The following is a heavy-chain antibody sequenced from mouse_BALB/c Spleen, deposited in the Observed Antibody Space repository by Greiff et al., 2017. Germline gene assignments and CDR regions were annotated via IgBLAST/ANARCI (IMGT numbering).Heavy chain of an antibody. J-gene: IGHJ4*01. CDR1: GFTFSSYA. CDR2: ISSGGST. Sequence: EVQVVESGGGLVKPGGSLKLSCAASGFTFSSYAMSWVRQTPEKRLEWVASISSGGSTYYPDSVKGRFTISRDNARNILYLQMSSLRSEDTAMYYCARLGGNYAMDYWGQGTSVTVSS. CDR3: ARLGGNYAMDY. V-gene: IGHV5-6-5*01.